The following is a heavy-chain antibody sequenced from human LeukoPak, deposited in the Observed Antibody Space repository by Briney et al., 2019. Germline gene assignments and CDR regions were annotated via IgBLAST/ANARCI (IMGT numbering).Heavy chain of an antibody. J-gene: IGHJ3*02. D-gene: IGHD6-19*01. V-gene: IGHV3-7*01. CDR3: ARGYTSPWDRAFDI. Sequence: GGSLRLSCAASQFTFSSYWMNWVRQAPGKGLEWVANIKQDGSEKYYVDSLKGRFTISRDNAKNSLYLQMNSLRAEDTAVYYCARGYTSPWDRAFDIWDQGTMVTVSS. CDR1: QFTFSSYW. CDR2: IKQDGSEK.